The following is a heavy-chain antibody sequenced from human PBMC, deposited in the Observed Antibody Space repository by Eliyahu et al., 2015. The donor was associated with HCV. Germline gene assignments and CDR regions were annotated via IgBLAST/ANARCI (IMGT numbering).Heavy chain of an antibody. D-gene: IGHD6-13*01. CDR1: GFPFTXYY. J-gene: IGHJ4*02. CDR2: ISSSSSYT. V-gene: IGHV3-11*06. Sequence: QVQLVESGGXLVKPGGSLXLSCAASGFPFTXYYMSWIRQAPGKGLEWVSYISSSSSYTDYADSVQGRFTISRDNAKNSLFLQMNSLRAEDTAVYYCARSYGSSFPFDYWGQGTLVTVSS. CDR3: ARSYGSSFPFDY.